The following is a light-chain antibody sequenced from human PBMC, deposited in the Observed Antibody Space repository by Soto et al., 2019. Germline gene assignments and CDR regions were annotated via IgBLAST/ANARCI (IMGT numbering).Light chain of an antibody. CDR2: EVS. Sequence: QSALTQPASVSGSPGQSITISCTGISSDVGGYNYVSWYQQHPGKAPELMIYEVSNRPSGVSNRFSGSRSGNTASLTISGLQAEDEADYYCSSYTSSSTWVFGGGTKLTVL. CDR3: SSYTSSSTWV. J-gene: IGLJ3*02. V-gene: IGLV2-14*01. CDR1: SSDVGGYNY.